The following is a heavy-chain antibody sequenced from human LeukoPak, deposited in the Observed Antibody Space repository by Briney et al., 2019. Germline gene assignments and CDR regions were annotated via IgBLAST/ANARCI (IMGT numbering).Heavy chain of an antibody. CDR2: INPNSGGT. J-gene: IGHJ4*02. CDR3: ARDHLIRVAAAGY. Sequence: ASVKVSCKASGYTFTRYYMHWVRQAPGQGLEWMGWINPNSGGTNYAQKFQGRVTMTRDTSISTAYMELSRLRSDDTAVYYCARDHLIRVAAAGYWGQGTLVTVSS. CDR1: GYTFTRYY. V-gene: IGHV1-2*02. D-gene: IGHD2-15*01.